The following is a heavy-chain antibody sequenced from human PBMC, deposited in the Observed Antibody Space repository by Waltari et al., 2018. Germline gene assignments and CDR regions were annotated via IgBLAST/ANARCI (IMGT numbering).Heavy chain of an antibody. Sequence: VSGGSISSNNYYWGWIRQPPGKGLEWIGSIYYSGSTYYNPSRKSRVTISVDTSKNQFSLKLSSVTAADTTVYYCARLSLRDSHYYFDYWGQGTLVTVSS. V-gene: IGHV4-39*01. D-gene: IGHD2-15*01. CDR2: IYYSGST. CDR3: ARLSLRDSHYYFDY. CDR1: GGSISSNNYY. J-gene: IGHJ4*02.